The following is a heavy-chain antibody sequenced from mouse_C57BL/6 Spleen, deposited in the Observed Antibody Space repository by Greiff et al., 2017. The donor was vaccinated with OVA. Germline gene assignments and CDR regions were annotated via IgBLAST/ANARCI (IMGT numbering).Heavy chain of an antibody. CDR3: ARDIYYGSSYGYFDV. CDR1: GYSFTGYY. J-gene: IGHJ1*03. Sequence: EVKLQQSGPELVKPGASVKISCKASGYSFTGYYMNWVKQSPEKSLEWIGEINPSTGGTTYNQKFKAKATLTVDKSSSTAYMQLKSLTSEDSAVYYCARDIYYGSSYGYFDVWGTGTTVTVSS. D-gene: IGHD1-1*01. V-gene: IGHV1-42*01. CDR2: INPSTGGT.